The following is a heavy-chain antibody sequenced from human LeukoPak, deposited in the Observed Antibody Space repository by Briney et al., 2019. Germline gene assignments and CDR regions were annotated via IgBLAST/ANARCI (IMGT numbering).Heavy chain of an antibody. CDR1: GFTFSNYA. D-gene: IGHD3-10*01. CDR3: AKCLYNYGLGSLGDY. Sequence: GGSLTLTCAASGFTFSNYAMNWVRQAPGKGLEWVSSISGSGGSTYYADSVKGRFTISRDNSKNTLYLQMNSLRAADTAIYYCAKCLYNYGLGSLGDYWGEGSLLTVSS. CDR2: ISGSGGST. V-gene: IGHV3-23*01. J-gene: IGHJ4*01.